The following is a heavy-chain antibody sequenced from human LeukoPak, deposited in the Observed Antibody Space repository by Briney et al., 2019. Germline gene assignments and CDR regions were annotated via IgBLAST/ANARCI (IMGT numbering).Heavy chain of an antibody. CDR3: ARQRDGYNPGYFDY. D-gene: IGHD5-24*01. V-gene: IGHV3-33*01. CDR1: GFPFKTYG. Sequence: GGPLRLSCAAPGFPFKTYGMHWVRQAPGKGLERAGVIWYDGSNKYYGDSVKGRFTISRDNSKNTLYLQMDSLRAEDTAVYYCARQRDGYNPGYFDYWGQGTLVTVSS. CDR2: IWYDGSNK. J-gene: IGHJ4*02.